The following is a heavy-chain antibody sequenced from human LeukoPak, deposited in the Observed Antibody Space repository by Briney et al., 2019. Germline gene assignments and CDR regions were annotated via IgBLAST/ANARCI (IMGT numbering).Heavy chain of an antibody. Sequence: GGSLRLSCTASGFTFSNYWMSWVRQAPGKGLEWWANINEDGNEKYNVDSVKGRFTISRDNAKKSLYLQVNSLRADDAAIYYCAKVQRLLGYCSITGCYPLYFADWGQGTLVTVSS. CDR2: INEDGNEK. V-gene: IGHV3-7*01. J-gene: IGHJ4*02. CDR3: AKVQRLLGYCSITGCYPLYFAD. CDR1: GFTFSNYW. D-gene: IGHD2-2*01.